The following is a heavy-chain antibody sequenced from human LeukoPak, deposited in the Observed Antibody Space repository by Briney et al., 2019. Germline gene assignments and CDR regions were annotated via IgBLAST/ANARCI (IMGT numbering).Heavy chain of an antibody. D-gene: IGHD1-26*01. CDR2: ISYDGSNK. Sequence: RRSLRLSCAASGFTFSSYAMHWVRQAPGKGLEWVAVISYDGSNKYYADSVKGRFTISRDNSKNTLYLQMNSLRAEDTAVYYCAREGSYGPYFDYWGQGTLVTVSS. J-gene: IGHJ4*02. V-gene: IGHV3-30-3*01. CDR3: AREGSYGPYFDY. CDR1: GFTFSSYA.